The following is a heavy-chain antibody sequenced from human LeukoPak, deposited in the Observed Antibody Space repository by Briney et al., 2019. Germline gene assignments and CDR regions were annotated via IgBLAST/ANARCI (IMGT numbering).Heavy chain of an antibody. Sequence: PGGSLRLSCAASGFTFSSYSMNWVRQAPGKGLEWVSSISSSSSYIYYADSVKGRFTISRDNSKNLVYLQMNSLTAEDTAVYYCARTVGNRPDCWGQGTLVTVSS. CDR2: ISSSSSYI. J-gene: IGHJ4*02. V-gene: IGHV3-21*06. D-gene: IGHD1-26*01. CDR3: ARTVGNRPDC. CDR1: GFTFSSYS.